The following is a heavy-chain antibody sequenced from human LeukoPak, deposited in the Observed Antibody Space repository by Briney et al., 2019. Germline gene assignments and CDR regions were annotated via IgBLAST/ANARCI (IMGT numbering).Heavy chain of an antibody. CDR3: ARVSTLIYYYDSSGLAAVPSDY. Sequence: ASVKVSCKASGYTFTGYYIHWVRQAPGQGLEWMGWINPNSGGTNYAQKLQGRVTMTTDTSTSTAYMELRSLRSDDTAVYYCARVSTLIYYYDSSGLAAVPSDYWGQGTLVTVSS. D-gene: IGHD3-22*01. CDR2: INPNSGGT. J-gene: IGHJ4*02. V-gene: IGHV1-2*02. CDR1: GYTFTGYY.